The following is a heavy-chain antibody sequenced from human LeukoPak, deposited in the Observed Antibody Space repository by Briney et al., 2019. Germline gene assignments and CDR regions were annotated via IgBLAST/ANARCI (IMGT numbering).Heavy chain of an antibody. J-gene: IGHJ4*02. D-gene: IGHD3-22*01. Sequence: ASVKVSCKVSGYTLTELSMHWVRQAPGKGLEWMGGFDPEDGETIYAQKFQGGVTMTEDTSTDTAYMELSSLRSEDTAVYYCATDKGSGFPRADYWGQGTLVTVSS. CDR1: GYTLTELS. V-gene: IGHV1-24*01. CDR3: ATDKGSGFPRADY. CDR2: FDPEDGET.